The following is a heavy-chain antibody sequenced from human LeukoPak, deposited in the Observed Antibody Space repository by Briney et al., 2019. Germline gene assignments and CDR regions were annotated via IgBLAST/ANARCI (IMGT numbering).Heavy chain of an antibody. Sequence: SETLSLTCTVSGGSISSYYWSWIRQPPGKGLEWIGYIYYSGSTNYNPSLKSRVTISVDTSKNQFSLKLSSVTAADTAVHYCARAVDSSSWSPVGYWGQGTLVTVSS. D-gene: IGHD6-13*01. CDR1: GGSISSYY. CDR2: IYYSGST. J-gene: IGHJ4*02. CDR3: ARAVDSSSWSPVGY. V-gene: IGHV4-59*01.